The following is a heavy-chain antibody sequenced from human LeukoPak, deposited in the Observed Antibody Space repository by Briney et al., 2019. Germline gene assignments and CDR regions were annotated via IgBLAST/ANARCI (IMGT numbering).Heavy chain of an antibody. CDR3: ARGGILTGYHNWFDP. Sequence: ASVKVSCKASGYTFTSYDINWVRQAPGQGLEWMGIINPSGGSTNYAQKFQGRVTMTRDTSTSTVYMELSSLRSEDTAVYYCARGGILTGYHNWFDPWGQGTLVTVSS. CDR1: GYTFTSYD. CDR2: INPSGGST. V-gene: IGHV1-46*01. J-gene: IGHJ5*02. D-gene: IGHD3-9*01.